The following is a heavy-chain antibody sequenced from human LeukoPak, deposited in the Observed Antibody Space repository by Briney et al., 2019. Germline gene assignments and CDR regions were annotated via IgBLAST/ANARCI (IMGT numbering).Heavy chain of an antibody. CDR1: GGSVSSDSYF. Sequence: PSETLSLTCSVSGGSVSSDSYFWNWVRQPPGKGLEWIGYIYSSGSTNYNRSLKSRVTISLDTSKNQFSLKLSSVTAADTAVYYCARARYSSSWACDYWGQGTLVTVSS. J-gene: IGHJ4*02. CDR3: ARARYSSSWACDY. CDR2: IYSSGST. V-gene: IGHV4-61*01. D-gene: IGHD6-13*01.